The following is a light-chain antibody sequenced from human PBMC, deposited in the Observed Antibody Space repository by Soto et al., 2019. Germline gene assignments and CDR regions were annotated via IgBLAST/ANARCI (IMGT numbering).Light chain of an antibody. CDR3: QQFSYSPWT. CDR2: GAS. J-gene: IGKJ1*01. Sequence: EIVLTQSPGTLSLSPGERGTLSCMASQRISSSHLAWYQQKPGQAPRLLIYGASFRATGIPDRFSGSGSGTDFTLTISRLEPEDIAVYYCQQFSYSPWTFVQGTKVEVK. CDR1: QRISSSH. V-gene: IGKV3-20*01.